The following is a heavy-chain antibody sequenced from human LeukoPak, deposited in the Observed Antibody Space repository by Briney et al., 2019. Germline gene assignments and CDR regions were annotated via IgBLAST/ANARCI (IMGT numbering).Heavy chain of an antibody. Sequence: SETLSLTCTVSGYSISSGYYWGWIRQPPGKGLEWIGSIYHSGSTYYNPSLKSRVTISVDTSKNQFSLKLNSVTAADTAMYYCARSFYDILTGPRPFDYWGQGTLVTVSS. CDR2: IYHSGST. CDR1: GYSISSGYY. CDR3: ARSFYDILTGPRPFDY. V-gene: IGHV4-38-2*02. D-gene: IGHD3-9*01. J-gene: IGHJ4*02.